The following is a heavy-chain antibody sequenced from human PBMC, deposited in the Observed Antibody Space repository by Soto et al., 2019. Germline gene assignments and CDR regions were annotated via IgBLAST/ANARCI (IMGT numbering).Heavy chain of an antibody. CDR2: IIPIFGTA. CDR3: ARDFGGGYSYGQLDP. CDR1: GGPFSSYA. V-gene: IGHV1-69*01. J-gene: IGHJ5*02. Sequence: QVQLVQSGAEVKKPGSSVKVSCKASGGPFSSYAISGGRQPPGQGLERMGGIIPIFGTANYAQKFQVRVTITADEDTSTAHMALSSLRSEDTAVYYCARDFGGGYSYGQLDPWGQGTLVTVSS. D-gene: IGHD5-18*01.